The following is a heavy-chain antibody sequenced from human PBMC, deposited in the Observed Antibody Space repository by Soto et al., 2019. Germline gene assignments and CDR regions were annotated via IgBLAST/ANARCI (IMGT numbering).Heavy chain of an antibody. Sequence: EVHLVESGGGLVKPGGSLRLSCTASGFIFRTYGMTWVRQAPGKGLEWVSSIYSSGTFIYYADSVKGRFTISRDDVKNSLFLQMNSLRAEDTAVYYCGRAIGRGIIRDWGQGTLVTVSS. CDR1: GFIFRTYG. J-gene: IGHJ4*02. CDR2: IYSSGTFI. CDR3: GRAIGRGIIRD. V-gene: IGHV3-21*01. D-gene: IGHD3-10*01.